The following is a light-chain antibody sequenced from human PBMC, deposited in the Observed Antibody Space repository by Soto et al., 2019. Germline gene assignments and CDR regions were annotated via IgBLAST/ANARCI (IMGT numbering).Light chain of an antibody. CDR2: DAS. Sequence: DVQVSQSPSSLSASVGDRVTITCQASDDIINSLNWYQQKPGKAPKLLIHDASILQTGVPSRFSGGGSGTDFTFTITSLQPEDIATYYCQQYDILPITFGGGTKVAIK. CDR3: QQYDILPIT. V-gene: IGKV1-33*01. J-gene: IGKJ4*01. CDR1: DDIINS.